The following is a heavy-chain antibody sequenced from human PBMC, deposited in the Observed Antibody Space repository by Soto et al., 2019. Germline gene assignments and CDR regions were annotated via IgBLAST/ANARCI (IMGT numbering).Heavy chain of an antibody. D-gene: IGHD1-26*01. J-gene: IGHJ6*02. Sequence: PGGSLRLSCAASGFTFSSYAMSWVRQAPGKGLECVSAISGSGGSTYYADSVKGRFTISRDNSKNTLYLQMNSLRAEDTAVYYCAKAPSRVGNSDYYYGMDVWGQGTTVTVYS. CDR1: GFTFSSYA. CDR3: AKAPSRVGNSDYYYGMDV. V-gene: IGHV3-23*01. CDR2: ISGSGGST.